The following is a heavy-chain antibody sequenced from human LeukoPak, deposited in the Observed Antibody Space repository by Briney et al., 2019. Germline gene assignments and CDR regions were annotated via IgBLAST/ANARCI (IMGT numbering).Heavy chain of an antibody. V-gene: IGHV3-30-3*01. CDR3: ARVRTYSGCDPEFDY. D-gene: IGHD5-12*01. CDR1: GFTFSSYA. Sequence: GGSLRLSCAASGFTFSSYAMHWVRQAPGEGLEWVAVISYDGSNKYYADSVKGRFTISRDNSKNTLYLQMNSLRAEDTAVYYCARVRTYSGCDPEFDYWGQGTLVTVSS. CDR2: ISYDGSNK. J-gene: IGHJ4*02.